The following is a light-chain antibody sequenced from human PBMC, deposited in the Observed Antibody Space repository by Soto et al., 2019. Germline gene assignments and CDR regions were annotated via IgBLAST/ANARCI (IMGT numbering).Light chain of an antibody. CDR3: QQYGSSPET. CDR1: QSVSSSY. CDR2: GAS. Sequence: EIVLTQSAGTLSLSPGERATLSGMGSQSVSSSYLAWYQQKPGQAPRLLIYGASSRATGIPDRFSGSGSGTDFTLTISRLEPEDFAVYYCQQYGSSPETFGQGTKVDI. J-gene: IGKJ1*01. V-gene: IGKV3-20*01.